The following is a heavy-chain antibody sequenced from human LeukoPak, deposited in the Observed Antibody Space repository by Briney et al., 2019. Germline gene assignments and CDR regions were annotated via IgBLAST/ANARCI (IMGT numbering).Heavy chain of an antibody. V-gene: IGHV3-53*01. D-gene: IGHD1-26*01. Sequence: GGSLRLSCAASGFTVSSNYMSWVRQAPGKGLEWVSVIYSGGSTYYADSVKGRFTISRDNSKNTLYLQMNSLRAEDTAVYYCASWETGGYYFDYWGQGTLVTVSS. CDR2: IYSGGST. CDR3: ASWETGGYYFDY. J-gene: IGHJ4*02. CDR1: GFTVSSNY.